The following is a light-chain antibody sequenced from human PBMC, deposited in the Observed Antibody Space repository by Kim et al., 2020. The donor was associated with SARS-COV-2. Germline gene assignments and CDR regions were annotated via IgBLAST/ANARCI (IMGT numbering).Light chain of an antibody. V-gene: IGKV4-1*01. Sequence: DIVMTQSPDSLAVSLGERATINCKSSQSILYSPNNKNYLAWYQLKPGQPPKLLIYWASTRESGVPDRFSGSGSGTDFTLTISSLQAEDVAVYYCQQYYTTPLTFGQGTKVDIK. CDR3: QQYYTTPLT. J-gene: IGKJ1*01. CDR2: WAS. CDR1: QSILYSPNNKNY.